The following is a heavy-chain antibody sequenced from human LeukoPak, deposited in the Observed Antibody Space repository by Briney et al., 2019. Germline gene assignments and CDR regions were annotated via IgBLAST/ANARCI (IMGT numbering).Heavy chain of an antibody. CDR2: ISAYNGNT. D-gene: IGHD2-2*01. V-gene: IGHV1-18*04. CDR1: GYTFTSYY. Sequence: ASVKVSCKASGYTFTSYYMHWVRQAPGQGLEWMGWISAYNGNTKYAQKLQGRVTMTTDTSTSTAYMELRSLRSDDTAVYYCARGYCSSTRCYFDPWGQGTLVTVSS. CDR3: ARGYCSSTRCYFDP. J-gene: IGHJ5*02.